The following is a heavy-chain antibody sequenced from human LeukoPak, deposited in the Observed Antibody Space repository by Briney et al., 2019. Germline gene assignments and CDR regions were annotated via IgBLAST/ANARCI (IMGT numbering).Heavy chain of an antibody. CDR3: ARGGVGEAFDI. V-gene: IGHV3-23*01. CDR1: GFIFSSYA. D-gene: IGHD1-26*01. CDR2: ISGSGGST. J-gene: IGHJ3*02. Sequence: GGSLRLSCAASGFIFSSYAMSWVRQAPGKGLEWVSGISGSGGSTYYADSVKGRFTISGDNSKNTLYLQMNSLRAEDTAVYYCARGGVGEAFDIWGQGTMVTVSS.